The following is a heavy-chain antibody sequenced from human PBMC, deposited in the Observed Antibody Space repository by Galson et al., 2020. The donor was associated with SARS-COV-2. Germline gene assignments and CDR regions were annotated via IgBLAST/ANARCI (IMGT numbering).Heavy chain of an antibody. CDR2: IYSKGSST. CDR1: RFTSSSYW. V-gene: IGHV3-74*01. D-gene: IGHD7-27*01. Sequence: GGSLRLSCAASRFTSSSYWMHWVRQAPGKGLVWVSRIYSKGSSTSYADSVKGRFTVSGDNAKNTLYLQMNSLRAEDTAVYYCARGDMGNDYFDYWGQGTLVTVSS. J-gene: IGHJ4*02. CDR3: ARGDMGNDYFDY.